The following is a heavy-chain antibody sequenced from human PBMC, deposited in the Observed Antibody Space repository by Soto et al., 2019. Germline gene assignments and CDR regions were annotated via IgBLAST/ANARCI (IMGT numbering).Heavy chain of an antibody. CDR1: GFTFSSYA. CDR2: IRGSGGST. J-gene: IGHJ4*02. CDR3: AKEANWNYVLHPNSYFDY. Sequence: PGGSLRLSCEASGFTFSSYAMSWVRQAPGKGLEWVSGIRGSGGSTYYADSVKGRFTISRDNSKNTLYLQMNSLRAEDTAVYYCAKEANWNYVLHPNSYFDYWGQGT. V-gene: IGHV3-23*01. D-gene: IGHD1-7*01.